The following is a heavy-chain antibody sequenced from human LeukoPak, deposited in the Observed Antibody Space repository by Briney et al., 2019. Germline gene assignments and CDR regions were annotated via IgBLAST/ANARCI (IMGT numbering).Heavy chain of an antibody. CDR1: GGSISRYY. CDR3: ARVPGTTAWLFFDY. D-gene: IGHD1-1*01. CDR2: IYYSGST. J-gene: IGHJ4*02. V-gene: IGHV4-59*01. Sequence: SETLSLTCTVSGGSISRYYWSWIPQPPGKGLEWIGYIYYSGSTNYNPSLKSRVTISVDTSKNQFSLKLSSVTAADTAVYYCARVPGTTAWLFFDYWGQGTLVTVSS.